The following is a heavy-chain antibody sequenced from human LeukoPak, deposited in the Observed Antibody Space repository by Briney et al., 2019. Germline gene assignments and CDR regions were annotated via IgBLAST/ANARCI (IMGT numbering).Heavy chain of an antibody. CDR3: ARDSVFCSSTSCQSFYYYYYGMDV. CDR2: INPSGGST. V-gene: IGHV1-46*01. CDR1: VYTFTSYY. D-gene: IGHD2-2*01. Sequence: VSVKVSCKASVYTFTSYYMHWVRQAPGQGLEWMGIINPSGGSTSYAQKFQGRVTMTRDTSTSTVYMELSSLRSEDTAVYYCARDSVFCSSTSCQSFYYYYYGMDVWGQGTTVTVSS. J-gene: IGHJ6*02.